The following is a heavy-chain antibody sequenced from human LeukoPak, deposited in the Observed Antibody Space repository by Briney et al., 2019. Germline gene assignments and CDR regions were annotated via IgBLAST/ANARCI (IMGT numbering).Heavy chain of an antibody. V-gene: IGHV1-2*02. CDR1: GYTFTGYY. Sequence: ASVKVSCKASGYTFTGYYMHWVRQAPGQGLEWMGWINPNSGGTNYAQKFQGRVTMTRDTSISTVYMELSRLRSDDTAVYYCARAGPGIAVFGPIQNFDYWGQGTLVTVSS. CDR2: INPNSGGT. D-gene: IGHD6-19*01. J-gene: IGHJ4*02. CDR3: ARAGPGIAVFGPIQNFDY.